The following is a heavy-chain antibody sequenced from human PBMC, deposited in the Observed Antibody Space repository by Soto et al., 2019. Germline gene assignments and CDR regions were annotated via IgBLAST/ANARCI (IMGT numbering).Heavy chain of an antibody. J-gene: IGHJ6*02. Sequence: PSETLSLTCNVSGGSITSYYCTWIRQPPGKGLEWIGYIYYSGSTNYNPSLKSRVTIAVDTSKTQFSPQLSSVTAADTAVYYCARGPSRSTSYSVLWYYYGMDVWGQGTTLTVSS. V-gene: IGHV4-59*01. CDR2: IYYSGST. CDR3: ARGPSRSTSYSVLWYYYGMDV. CDR1: GGSITSYY. D-gene: IGHD2-2*01.